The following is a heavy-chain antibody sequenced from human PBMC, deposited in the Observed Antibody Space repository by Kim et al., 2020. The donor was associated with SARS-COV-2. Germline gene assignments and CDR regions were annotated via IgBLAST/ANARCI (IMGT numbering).Heavy chain of an antibody. CDR1: GYTFTSYD. V-gene: IGHV1-8*01. Sequence: ASVKVSCKASGYTFTSYDINWVRQATGQGLEWMGWMNPNSGNTGYAQKFQGRVTMTRNTSISTAYMELSSLRSEDTAVYYCARASSGWYPYYGMDVWGQGTTVTVSS. CDR3: ARASSGWYPYYGMDV. CDR2: MNPNSGNT. D-gene: IGHD6-19*01. J-gene: IGHJ6*02.